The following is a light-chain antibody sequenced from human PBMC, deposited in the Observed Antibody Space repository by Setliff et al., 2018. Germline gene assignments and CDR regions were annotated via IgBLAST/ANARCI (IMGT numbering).Light chain of an antibody. Sequence: QSVLTQPASVSGSPGQSITISCTGTSSDVGAYNYVSWYQQHPGKAPKLMIYEVSNRPSGVSNRFSGSKSGNTASLTISGLQAEDEADYCCTSYTSTARVFGTGTKVTVL. CDR1: SSDVGAYNY. V-gene: IGLV2-14*01. CDR2: EVS. J-gene: IGLJ1*01. CDR3: TSYTSTARV.